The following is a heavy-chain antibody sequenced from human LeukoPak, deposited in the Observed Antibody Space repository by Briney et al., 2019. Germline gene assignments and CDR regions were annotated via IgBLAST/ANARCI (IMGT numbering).Heavy chain of an antibody. D-gene: IGHD6-19*01. CDR2: ISGSGGST. Sequence: GGSLRLSCAASGFTFSDYYMSWIRQAPGKGLEWVSAISGSGGSTYYADSVKGRFTISRDNSKNTLYLQMNSLRAEDTAVYYCAKAAAVALYYFDYWGQGTLVTVSS. CDR3: AKAAAVALYYFDY. V-gene: IGHV3-23*01. J-gene: IGHJ4*02. CDR1: GFTFSDYY.